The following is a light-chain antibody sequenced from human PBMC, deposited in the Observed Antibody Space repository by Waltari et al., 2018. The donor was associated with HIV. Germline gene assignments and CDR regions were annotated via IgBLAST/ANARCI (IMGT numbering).Light chain of an antibody. CDR3: QVWDNNDDWV. CDR2: DDN. Sequence: YVLTQPPTASAAPAATATVAHTVKNLATKQRHWYRQRPGQAPEVVVHDDNDRPSEIPVRISGSNSGDMATLTIDSVESGDETVYYCQVWDNNDDWVFGGGTKLTVL. CDR1: NLATKQ. V-gene: IGLV3-21*02. J-gene: IGLJ3*02.